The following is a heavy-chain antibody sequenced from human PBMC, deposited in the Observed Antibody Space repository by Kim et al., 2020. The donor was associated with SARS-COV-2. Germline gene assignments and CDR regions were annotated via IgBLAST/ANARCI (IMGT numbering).Heavy chain of an antibody. CDR1: GGSISSSSYY. CDR2: IYYSGST. D-gene: IGHD6-19*01. J-gene: IGHJ4*02. CDR3: ARTYSSGWMEFDY. V-gene: IGHV4-39*01. Sequence: SETLSLTCTVSGGSISSSSYYWGWIRQPPGKGLEWIGSIYYSGSTYYNPSLKSRVTISVDTSKNQFSLKLSSVTAADTAVYYCARTYSSGWMEFDYWGQGTLVTVSS.